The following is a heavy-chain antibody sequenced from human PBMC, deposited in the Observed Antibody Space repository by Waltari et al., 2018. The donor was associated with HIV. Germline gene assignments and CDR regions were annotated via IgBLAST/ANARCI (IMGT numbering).Heavy chain of an antibody. J-gene: IGHJ3*02. V-gene: IGHV4-61*02. D-gene: IGHD2-21*02. CDR2: IYTSGST. CDR1: GGSISSGSYY. Sequence: QVQLQESGPGLVKPSQTLSLTCTVSGGSISSGSYYWSWIRQPAGKGLEWIGRIYTSGSTNYNPSLKSRVTISVDTSKNQFSLKLSSVTAADTAVYYCARGVVVVTDQDAFDIWGQGTMVTVSS. CDR3: ARGVVVVTDQDAFDI.